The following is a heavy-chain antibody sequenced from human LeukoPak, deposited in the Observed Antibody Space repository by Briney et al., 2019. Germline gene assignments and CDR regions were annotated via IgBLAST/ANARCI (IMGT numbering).Heavy chain of an antibody. CDR2: IYYSGST. CDR3: ARDMTTVTANWFDP. Sequence: PSETLSLTCTVSGGSISSYYWSWIRQPPGKGLEWIGYIYYSGSTNYNPSLKSRVTISVDTSKNQFSLKLSSVTAADTAVYYCARDMTTVTANWFDPWGQGTLVTVSS. D-gene: IGHD4-17*01. CDR1: GGSISSYY. V-gene: IGHV4-59*12. J-gene: IGHJ5*02.